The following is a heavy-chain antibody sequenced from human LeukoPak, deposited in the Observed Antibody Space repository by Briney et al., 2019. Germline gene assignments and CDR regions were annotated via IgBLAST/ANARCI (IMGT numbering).Heavy chain of an antibody. Sequence: ASVKVSCKASGYTFTGYYMHWVRQAPGQGLEWMGWINPNSGGTNYAQKFQGRVTMTRDTSTSTAYMELSRLRSDDTAVYYCARGVRVVPAAITDYWGQGTLVTVSS. CDR1: GYTFTGYY. CDR3: ARGVRVVPAAITDY. D-gene: IGHD2-2*02. J-gene: IGHJ4*02. CDR2: INPNSGGT. V-gene: IGHV1-2*02.